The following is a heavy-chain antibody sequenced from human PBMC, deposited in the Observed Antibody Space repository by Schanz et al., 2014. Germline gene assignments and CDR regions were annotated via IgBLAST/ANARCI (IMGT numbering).Heavy chain of an antibody. CDR3: ARARYGLDV. V-gene: IGHV7-4-1*02. J-gene: IGHJ6*02. CDR1: GYTFINSD. Sequence: QVQLVQSGAEVKNPGASVKVSCKASGYTFINSDINWVRQAAGQGLEWMGWMNPTTGNPVYAQGFPGRFVFSFATSVRTAYLQISGLKAEDTAVYYCARARYGLDVWGQGTTVTVSS. CDR2: MNPTTGNP.